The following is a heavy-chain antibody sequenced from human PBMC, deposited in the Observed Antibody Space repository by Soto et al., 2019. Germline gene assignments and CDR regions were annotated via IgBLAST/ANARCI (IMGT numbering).Heavy chain of an antibody. J-gene: IGHJ5*02. CDR2: ISYSGTT. V-gene: IGHV4-30-4*02. Sequence: SDTLSLTCTVSGDSISSNNNYWSWIRQPPGEGLEWIGFISYSGTTSYSPSLKSRVAISLDTSKNQFSLSLSSVTAADTAVYYYARGRGYSYGLDPWGQGTLVTVSS. CDR3: ARGRGYSYGLDP. CDR1: GDSISSNNNY. D-gene: IGHD5-18*01.